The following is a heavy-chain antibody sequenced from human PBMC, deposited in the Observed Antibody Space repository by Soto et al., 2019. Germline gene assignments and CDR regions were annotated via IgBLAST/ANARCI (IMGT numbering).Heavy chain of an antibody. Sequence: GGSLRLSCAASGFTFSNAWMNWVRQAPGKGLEWVGRIKSKTDGGTTDYAAPVKGRFTISRDDSKNTLYLQMNSLKTEDTAVYYCTTEYYDFWSGYYKGSGVMKYYGMDVWGQGTTVTVSS. CDR1: GFTFSNAW. CDR2: IKSKTDGGTT. CDR3: TTEYYDFWSGYYKGSGVMKYYGMDV. J-gene: IGHJ6*02. D-gene: IGHD3-3*01. V-gene: IGHV3-15*07.